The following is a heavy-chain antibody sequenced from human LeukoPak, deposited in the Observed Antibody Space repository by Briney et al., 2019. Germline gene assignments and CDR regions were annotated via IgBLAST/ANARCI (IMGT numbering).Heavy chain of an antibody. Sequence: PGGSLRLSCAASGFTFSDYWMSWVRQAPGKGLEWVARLKLDGSEEYSVDSVKGRFTISSDNAKNSLYLQMDSLRVDDTAVYYCTRWARYCSSGSCYSWFDPWGQGTLVTVSP. J-gene: IGHJ5*02. CDR1: GFTFSDYW. CDR2: LKLDGSEE. V-gene: IGHV3-7*01. D-gene: IGHD2-15*01. CDR3: TRWARYCSSGSCYSWFDP.